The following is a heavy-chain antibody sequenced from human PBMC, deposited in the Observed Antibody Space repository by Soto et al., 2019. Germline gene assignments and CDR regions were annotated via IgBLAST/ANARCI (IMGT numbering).Heavy chain of an antibody. V-gene: IGHV4-4*07. CDR2: IYTSGST. CDR1: GGSISSYY. CDR3: ARVGRSEYYYDSSGYYSYYYYGMDA. D-gene: IGHD3-22*01. J-gene: IGHJ6*02. Sequence: SETLSLTCTVSGGSISSYYWSWIRQPAGKGLEWIRRIYTSGSTNYNPSLKSRVTMSVDTSKNQFSLKLSSVTAADTAVYYCARVGRSEYYYDSSGYYSYYYYGMDAWGQGTTVTVSS.